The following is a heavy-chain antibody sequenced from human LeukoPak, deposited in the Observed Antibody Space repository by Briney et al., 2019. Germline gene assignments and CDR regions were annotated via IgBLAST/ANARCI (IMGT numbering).Heavy chain of an antibody. D-gene: IGHD3-9*01. CDR2: INHSGAT. CDR1: GGSFSGYY. Sequence: SETLSLTCAVYGGSFSGYYWSWIRQPPGEGLEWIGEINHSGATNYNPSLKSRVTISVDTSKNQFSLKLSSVTAADTAVYYCASSRYYDILTGYWVYYFDYWGQGPLATVSS. CDR3: ASSRYYDILTGYWVYYFDY. V-gene: IGHV4-34*01. J-gene: IGHJ4*02.